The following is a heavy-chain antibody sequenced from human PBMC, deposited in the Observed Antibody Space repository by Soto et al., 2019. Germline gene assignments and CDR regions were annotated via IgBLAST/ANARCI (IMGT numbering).Heavy chain of an antibody. CDR2: IKQDGSAK. Sequence: EVQLVESGGGLVQPGGSLRLSCAGSGFTFRNYWMKRVRQTPGKGLEWVANIKQDGSAKNYVESVKGRFTISRDNAKNLAYLQTNSLRAEDTAVYYCAGGTGWVHDYWGQGTLVTVSS. CDR3: AGGTGWVHDY. CDR1: GFTFRNYW. J-gene: IGHJ4*02. V-gene: IGHV3-7*04. D-gene: IGHD1-1*01.